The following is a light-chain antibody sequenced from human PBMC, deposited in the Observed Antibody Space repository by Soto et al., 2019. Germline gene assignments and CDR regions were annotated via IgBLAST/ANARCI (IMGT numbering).Light chain of an antibody. J-gene: IGKJ1*01. V-gene: IGKV3-15*01. Sequence: EIVLTQSPATLSLSPGETATLSCRASQSVSSNYLAWYQQKPGQAPRLLIYGASTRATGIPARFSGSGSGTEFTLTISSLQSEDFAVYFCQQYNSWPRTFGQGTKVDIK. CDR1: QSVSSN. CDR3: QQYNSWPRT. CDR2: GAS.